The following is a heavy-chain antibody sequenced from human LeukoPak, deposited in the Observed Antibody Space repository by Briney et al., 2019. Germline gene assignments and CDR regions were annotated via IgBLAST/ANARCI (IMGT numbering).Heavy chain of an antibody. CDR3: AREPIMITFGGVIAFDY. V-gene: IGHV1-46*01. CDR2: INPSGGST. J-gene: IGHJ4*02. CDR1: GYTFINYG. D-gene: IGHD3-16*02. Sequence: ASVKVSCKASGYTFINYGISWVRQAPGQGLEWMGIINPSGGSTSYAQKFQGRVTMTRDMSTSTVYMELSSLRSEDTAVYYCAREPIMITFGGVIAFDYWGQGTLVTVSS.